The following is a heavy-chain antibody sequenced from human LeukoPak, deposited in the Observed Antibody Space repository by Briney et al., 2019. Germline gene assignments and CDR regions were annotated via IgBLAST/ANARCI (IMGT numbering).Heavy chain of an antibody. Sequence: GGSLRLSCAASGFTFSSYSMNWVRQAPGKGLEWVSYISSGSSTINYADSVKGRFTISRDNAKNSLHLQMNSLRAEDTAVFYCVSSKRSWFSHWGQGTLVTVSS. D-gene: IGHD6-13*01. V-gene: IGHV3-48*04. CDR3: VSSKRSWFSH. CDR1: GFTFSSYS. CDR2: ISSGSSTI. J-gene: IGHJ4*02.